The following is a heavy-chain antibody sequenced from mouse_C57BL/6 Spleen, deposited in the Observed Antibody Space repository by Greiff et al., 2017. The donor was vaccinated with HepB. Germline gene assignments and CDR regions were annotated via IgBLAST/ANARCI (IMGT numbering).Heavy chain of an antibody. D-gene: IGHD4-1*01. V-gene: IGHV1-61*01. CDR3: ARTGNGNFDY. CDR1: GYTFTSYW. Sequence: VQLQQPGAELVRPGSSVKLSCKASGYTFTSYWMDWVKQRPGQGLEWIGNIYPSDSETHYNQKFKDKATLTVDKSSSTAYMQLSSLTSEDSAVYYCARTGNGNFDYWGQGTTLTVSS. CDR2: IYPSDSET. J-gene: IGHJ2*01.